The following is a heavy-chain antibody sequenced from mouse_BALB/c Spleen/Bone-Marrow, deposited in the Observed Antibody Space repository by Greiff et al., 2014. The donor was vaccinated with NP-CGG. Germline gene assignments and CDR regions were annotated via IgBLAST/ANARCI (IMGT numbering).Heavy chain of an antibody. CDR2: INPSSGYT. J-gene: IGHJ3*01. CDR3: ARAAYYRYDEGAWFAY. CDR1: GYTFTSYT. V-gene: IGHV1-4*01. D-gene: IGHD2-14*01. Sequence: QVQLQQPGAELARPGASVKMSCKAPGYTFTSYTMHWVKQRPGQGLEWIGYINPSSGYTNYNQKFKDKATLTADKSSSTAYMQLSSLTSEDSAVYYCARAAYYRYDEGAWFAYWGQGTLVTVSA.